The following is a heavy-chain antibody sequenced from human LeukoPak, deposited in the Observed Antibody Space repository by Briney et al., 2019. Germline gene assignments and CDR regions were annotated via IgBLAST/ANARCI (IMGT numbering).Heavy chain of an antibody. V-gene: IGHV4-59*06. Sequence: SETLSLTCTVSGGSISSYYWSWIRQPAGKGLEWIGYIYHSGSTCYNPSLKSRVTISVDRSKNQFSLKLSSVTAADTAVYYCASYCSSTSCYRHDAFDIWGQGTMVTVSS. J-gene: IGHJ3*02. CDR2: IYHSGST. D-gene: IGHD2-2*01. CDR3: ASYCSSTSCYRHDAFDI. CDR1: GGSISSYY.